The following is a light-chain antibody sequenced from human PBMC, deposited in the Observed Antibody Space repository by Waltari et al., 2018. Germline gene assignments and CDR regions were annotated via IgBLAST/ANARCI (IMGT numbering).Light chain of an antibody. CDR2: GVS. CDR1: SSDVGGYNY. J-gene: IGLJ2*01. Sequence: QSAPTQPPSVSGSPGQSVTIPCPGTSSDVGGYNYVSWYQQHPGKAPKLMIYGVSNRPSGVSDRFSGSKSGNTASLTISGLQAEDEADYYCCSYTTSSTVLFGGGTRLTVL. V-gene: IGLV2-14*01. CDR3: CSYTTSSTVL.